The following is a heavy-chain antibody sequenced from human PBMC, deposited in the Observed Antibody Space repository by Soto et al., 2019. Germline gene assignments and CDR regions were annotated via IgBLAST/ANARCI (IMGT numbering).Heavy chain of an antibody. CDR1: GFSLSTSGVG. V-gene: IGHV2-5*02. CDR3: AYLPCSGGSCYWFSFSGMDV. D-gene: IGHD2-15*01. Sequence: QITLKESGPTLVKPTQTLTLTCTFSGFSLSTSGVGVAWIRQPPGKALEWLALIYWDDDKRYRPSLESRLTITKDTSEYQVVLTMTNMASVDTATYYCAYLPCSGGSCYWFSFSGMDVCGQGTTVTVSS. CDR2: IYWDDDK. J-gene: IGHJ6*02.